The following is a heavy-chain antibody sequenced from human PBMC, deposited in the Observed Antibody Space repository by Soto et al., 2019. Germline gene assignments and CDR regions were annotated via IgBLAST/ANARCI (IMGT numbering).Heavy chain of an antibody. D-gene: IGHD2-15*01. V-gene: IGHV5-51*01. J-gene: IGHJ6*02. CDR3: ARHSSGHCSGGSCLYYYYYGMDV. Sequence: KVGESLKISCKGSGYSFTSYWIGWVRQMPGKGLEWMGIIYPGDSDTRYSPSFQGQVTISADKSISTAYLQWSSLKASDTAMYYCARHSSGHCSGGSCLYYYYYGMDVWGQGTTVTVSS. CDR2: IYPGDSDT. CDR1: GYSFTSYW.